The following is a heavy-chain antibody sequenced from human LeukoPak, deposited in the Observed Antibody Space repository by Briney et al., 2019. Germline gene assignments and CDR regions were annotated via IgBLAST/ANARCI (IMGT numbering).Heavy chain of an antibody. CDR2: ISWNSGSI. Sequence: GGSLRLSCAASGFTFDDYAMHWVRQAPGKGLEWVSGISWNSGSIGYADSVKGRFTISRDNAKNSLYLQMNSLRAEDTALYYCAKEMYGSGSYYNGLFDYWGQGTLVTVSS. V-gene: IGHV3-9*01. J-gene: IGHJ4*02. CDR1: GFTFDDYA. CDR3: AKEMYGSGSYYNGLFDY. D-gene: IGHD3-10*01.